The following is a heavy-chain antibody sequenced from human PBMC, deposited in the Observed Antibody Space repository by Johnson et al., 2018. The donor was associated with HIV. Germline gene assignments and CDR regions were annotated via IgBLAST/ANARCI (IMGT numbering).Heavy chain of an antibody. V-gene: IGHV3-15*01. CDR1: GFTFTNAW. J-gene: IGHJ3*02. CDR3: ARGVGSGWYFESGDDAFDI. CDR2: IQSKTDGGTA. D-gene: IGHD6-19*01. Sequence: MQLVESGGGLVKPGGSLRLSCAASGFTFTNAWMSWVRQAPGKGLEWIGRIQSKTDGGTADYPAPMKGRFTISRDNSKNTLYLQMNSLRAEDTAVYYCARGVGSGWYFESGDDAFDIWGQGTMVTVSS.